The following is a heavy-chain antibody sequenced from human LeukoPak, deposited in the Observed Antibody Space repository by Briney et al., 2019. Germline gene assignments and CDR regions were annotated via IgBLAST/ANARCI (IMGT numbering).Heavy chain of an antibody. V-gene: IGHV4-38-2*02. CDR3: ASYSSSSGSNYYYYMDV. CDR1: GYSISSGYY. Sequence: PSETLSLTCTVSGYSISSGYYWGWIRQPPGKGLEWIGSIYHSGSTYYNPSLKSRVTISVDTSKNQFSLKLSSVTAADTAVYYCASYSSSSGSNYYYYMDVWGKGPRSPSP. CDR2: IYHSGST. J-gene: IGHJ6*03. D-gene: IGHD6-6*01.